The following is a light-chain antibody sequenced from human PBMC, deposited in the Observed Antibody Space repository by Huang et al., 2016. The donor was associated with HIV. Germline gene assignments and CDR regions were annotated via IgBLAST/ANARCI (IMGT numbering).Light chain of an antibody. J-gene: IGKJ4*01. CDR3: QQYGSSPLT. Sequence: EIVLTQSPGTVSLSPGEGATVSCRASENISSNFLAWYQQKPGQAPRLLISAASRRAAGIPDRFRGSGSGTDFTLTITRLKAEDFAMHHCQQYGSSPLTFGGGTKVEI. CDR1: ENISSNF. V-gene: IGKV3-20*01. CDR2: AAS.